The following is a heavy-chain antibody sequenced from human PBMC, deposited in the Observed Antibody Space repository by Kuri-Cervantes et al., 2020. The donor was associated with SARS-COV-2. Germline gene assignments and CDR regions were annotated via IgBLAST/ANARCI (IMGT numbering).Heavy chain of an antibody. Sequence: GGSLSLSCAISGIVFSGSAIHWVRQAPGGGLEWVGRSLTKADNYATDLPVSMRSRFTFSRDDSQSTAYLQMNSLTIGDTAVYYCTITPPGYRYTWWDAFDVWGPGTSVTVSS. CDR2: SLTKADNYAT. D-gene: IGHD1-1*01. J-gene: IGHJ3*01. V-gene: IGHV3-73*01. CDR1: GIVFSGSA. CDR3: TITPPGYRYTWWDAFDV.